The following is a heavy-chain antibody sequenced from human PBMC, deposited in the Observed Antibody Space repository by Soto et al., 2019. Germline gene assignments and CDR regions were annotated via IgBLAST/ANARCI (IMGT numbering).Heavy chain of an antibody. CDR1: GFTFSSYG. CDR2: ISYDGSNK. Sequence: QVQLVESGGGVVQPGRSLRLSCAASGFTFSSYGMHWVRQAPGKGLEWVAVISYDGSNKYYADSVKGRLTISRDNSKNTLYLQMNSLRAEDTAVYYCAKDLYSSGWYGGGYYYGMDVWGQGTTVTVSS. J-gene: IGHJ6*02. D-gene: IGHD6-19*01. CDR3: AKDLYSSGWYGGGYYYGMDV. V-gene: IGHV3-30*18.